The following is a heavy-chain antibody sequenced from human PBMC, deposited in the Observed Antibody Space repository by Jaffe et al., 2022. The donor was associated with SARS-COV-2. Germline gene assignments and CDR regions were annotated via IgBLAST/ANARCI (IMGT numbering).Heavy chain of an antibody. J-gene: IGHJ6*02. CDR2: IIPILGIA. D-gene: IGHD6-19*01. CDR3: ARGGIAVAGTGYYYGMDV. V-gene: IGHV1-69*02. CDR1: GGTFSSYT. Sequence: QVQLVQSGAEVKKPGSSVKVSCKASGGTFSSYTISWVRQAPGQGLEWMGRIIPILGIANYAQKFQGRVTITADKSTSTAYMELSSLRSEDTAVYYCARGGIAVAGTGYYYGMDVWGQGTTVTVSS.